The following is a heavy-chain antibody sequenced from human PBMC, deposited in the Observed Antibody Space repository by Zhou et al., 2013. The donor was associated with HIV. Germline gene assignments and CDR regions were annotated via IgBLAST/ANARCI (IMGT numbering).Heavy chain of an antibody. Sequence: QVQLVQSGAEVKKPGASLKVSCKASGYTFTTYYVHWVRQAPGQGLEWMGIINPNGGNTNYPQKFQGRVTMTSDTSPGTVYMELSSLRSEDTAVYYCARDRTPEGDDAFDIWGQGTMVTVSS. CDR1: GYTFTTYY. D-gene: IGHD3-10*01. CDR3: ARDRTPEGDDAFDI. CDR2: INPNGGNT. J-gene: IGHJ3*02. V-gene: IGHV1-46*01.